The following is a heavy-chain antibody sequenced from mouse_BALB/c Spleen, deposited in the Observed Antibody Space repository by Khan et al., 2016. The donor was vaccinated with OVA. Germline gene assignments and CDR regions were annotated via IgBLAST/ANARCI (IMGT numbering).Heavy chain of an antibody. Sequence: QIQLVQSGAELMKPGASVKISCKATGYTFRSSWIEWVKQRPGHGLEWIGEILPGSGSTNYNEKLKGKATFTADTSSNTAYMQLSSLTSEDSAVYYCARWGPYGNYGAYWGQGTLVTVSA. CDR2: ILPGSGST. D-gene: IGHD2-1*01. J-gene: IGHJ3*01. CDR3: ARWGPYGNYGAY. CDR1: GYTFRSSW. V-gene: IGHV1-9*01.